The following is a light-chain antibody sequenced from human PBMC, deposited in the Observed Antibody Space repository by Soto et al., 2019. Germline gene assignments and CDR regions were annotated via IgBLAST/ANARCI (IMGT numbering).Light chain of an antibody. V-gene: IGLV4-69*01. J-gene: IGLJ2*01. CDR3: QTGGTGLRV. CDR1: SGHSSYS. CDR2: LHSDGSH. Sequence: QSVLTQSPSASASLGASVKLTCTLSSGHSSYSIAWHQQQPEKGPRYLMKLHSDGSHRKGDGIPDRFSGSSSGAERYLTISRLHPEDEADYYCQTGGTGLRVFGGGTQLTVL.